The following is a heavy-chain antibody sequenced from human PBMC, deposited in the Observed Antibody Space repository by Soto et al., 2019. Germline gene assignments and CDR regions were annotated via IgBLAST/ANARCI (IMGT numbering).Heavy chain of an antibody. CDR2: IYHSGTT. D-gene: IGHD3-10*01. CDR3: ARVYGSNALAI. J-gene: IGHJ3*02. CDR1: GGSISSSIW. V-gene: IGHV4-4*02. Sequence: QVQLQESGPGLVKPSGTLSLTCDVSGGSISSSIWWSWVRQPPGKGLEWIGEIYHSGTTNYNPSLKSRVTISVDKSKTQLSLRLSSVTAPDTAVYYCARVYGSNALAIWGQETMVTVSS.